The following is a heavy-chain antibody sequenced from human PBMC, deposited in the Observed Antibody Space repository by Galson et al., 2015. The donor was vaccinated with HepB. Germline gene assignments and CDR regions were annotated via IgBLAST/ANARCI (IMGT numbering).Heavy chain of an antibody. V-gene: IGHV3-30*03. CDR2: ISYDGSNK. J-gene: IGHJ4*02. CDR1: GFTFSSYG. Sequence: SLRLSCAASGFTFSSYGMHWVRQAPGKGLEWVAVISYDGSNKYYADSVKGRFTISRDNSKNTLYLQMDSLRAEDTAVYYCARDSDVNIVVVPAATEVRGFDYWGQGTLVTVSS. D-gene: IGHD2-2*01. CDR3: ARDSDVNIVVVPAATEVRGFDY.